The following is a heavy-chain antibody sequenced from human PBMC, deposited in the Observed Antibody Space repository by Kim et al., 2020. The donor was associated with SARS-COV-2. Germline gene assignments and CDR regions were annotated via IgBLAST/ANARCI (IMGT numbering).Heavy chain of an antibody. CDR2: IYYSGST. D-gene: IGHD3-10*01. Sequence: SETLSLTCTVSGGSISSSSYYWGWIRQPPGKGLEWIGSIYYSGSTYYNPSLKSRVTISVDTPKNQFSLKLSSVTAGDTAVYHCASGRGVFQGLWFGEFRFDPWGQGRLVTVS. CDR1: GGSISSSSYY. V-gene: IGHV4-39*07. CDR3: ASGRGVFQGLWFGEFRFDP. J-gene: IGHJ5*02.